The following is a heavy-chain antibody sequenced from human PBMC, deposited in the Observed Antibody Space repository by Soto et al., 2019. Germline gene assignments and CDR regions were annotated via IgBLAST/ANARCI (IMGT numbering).Heavy chain of an antibody. V-gene: IGHV4-30-4*02. J-gene: IGHJ6*02. CDR2: INYSGST. Sequence: PSETLSLTCTVSGGSISSGDYYWSWIRQPPGKGLEWIGYINYSGSTYYNPSLKSRVTIPLDTSKNQFTLKMRSVTAADTAVYYCARDRRGMTTVVSARRDNNFYYGLDVWGQGTTVTVSS. CDR3: ARDRRGMTTVVSARRDNNFYYGLDV. D-gene: IGHD4-17*01. CDR1: GGSISSGDYY.